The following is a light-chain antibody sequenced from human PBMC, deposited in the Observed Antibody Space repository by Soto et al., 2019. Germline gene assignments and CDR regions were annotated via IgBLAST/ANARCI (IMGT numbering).Light chain of an antibody. CDR2: GAS. Sequence: EIVLTQPPGTLSLTPGERATLSCRASQLVNNDFLAWFQQKPGQAPRLVIYGASSRATGIPDRFSGSGSGTDFTLTIARLEPEDFAVYYCQQYHTSPRTFGQGTKVEIK. V-gene: IGKV3-20*01. J-gene: IGKJ1*01. CDR3: QQYHTSPRT. CDR1: QLVNNDF.